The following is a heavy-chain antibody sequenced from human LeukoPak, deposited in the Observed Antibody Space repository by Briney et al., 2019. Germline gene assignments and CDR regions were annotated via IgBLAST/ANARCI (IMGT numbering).Heavy chain of an antibody. D-gene: IGHD4-17*01. J-gene: IGHJ4*02. Sequence: PSETLSLTCTVSGGSISSYYWSWIRQPPGKGLEWIGYIYYSGSTNYNPSLKSRVTISVDTSKNQFSLKLSSVTAADTAVYYCASKGRTVTTLGGYFDYWGQGTLVTVSS. CDR2: IYYSGST. CDR3: ASKGRTVTTLGGYFDY. CDR1: GGSISSYY. V-gene: IGHV4-59*01.